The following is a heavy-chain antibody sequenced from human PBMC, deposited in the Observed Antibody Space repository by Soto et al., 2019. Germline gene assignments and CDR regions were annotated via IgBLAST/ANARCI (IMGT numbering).Heavy chain of an antibody. Sequence: GASVKVSCKASGGTFSSYAISWVRQAPGQGLEWMGGIIPIFGTANYAQKFQGRVTITADESTSTAYMELSSLRSEDTAVYYCATPTTKTAMADYGMDVWGQGSTVTVSS. D-gene: IGHD5-18*01. CDR1: GGTFSSYA. CDR2: IIPIFGTA. CDR3: ATPTTKTAMADYGMDV. J-gene: IGHJ6*02. V-gene: IGHV1-69*13.